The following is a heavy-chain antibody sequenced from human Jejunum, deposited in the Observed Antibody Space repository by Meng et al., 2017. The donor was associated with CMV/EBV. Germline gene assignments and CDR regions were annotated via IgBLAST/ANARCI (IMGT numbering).Heavy chain of an antibody. CDR2: ISGGSIIGDDGT. CDR3: AKALGGWYLLDS. CDR1: GFTFTNYA. D-gene: IGHD6-19*01. V-gene: IGHV3-23*01. Sequence: SGFTFTNYAMTWVRQAPGKGLEWVSAISGGSIIGDDGTYYADSVKGQFTISRDNSKNSVFLQMNSLRAEDTAVYYCAKALGGWYLLDSWGQGTLVTVSS. J-gene: IGHJ4*02.